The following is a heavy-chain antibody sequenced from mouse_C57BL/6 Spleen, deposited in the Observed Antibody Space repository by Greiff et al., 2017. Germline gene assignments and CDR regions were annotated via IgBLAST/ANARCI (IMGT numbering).Heavy chain of an antibody. CDR1: GYTFTSYW. CDR3: ARGAAQAPYAMDD. Sequence: QVQLQQPGAELVRPGSSVKLSCKASGYTFTSYWMHWVKQRPIQGLEWIGNIDPSDSETHYNQKFKDKATLTVDKSSSTAYMQLSSLTSEDSAVYYCARGAAQAPYAMDDWGQGTSVTVSS. D-gene: IGHD3-2*02. J-gene: IGHJ4*01. CDR2: IDPSDSET. V-gene: IGHV1-52*01.